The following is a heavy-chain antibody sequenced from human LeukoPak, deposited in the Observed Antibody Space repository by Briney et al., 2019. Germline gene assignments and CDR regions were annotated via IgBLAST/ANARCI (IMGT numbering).Heavy chain of an antibody. J-gene: IGHJ6*03. CDR2: IYTSGST. CDR1: GGSISSYY. V-gene: IGHV4-4*07. D-gene: IGHD3-3*01. CDR3: ARDFTIFGVVTGYYYYYYMDV. Sequence: SETLSLTCTVSGGSISSYYWSWIRQPAGKGLEWIGRIYTSGSTNYNPSLKSRVTMSVDTSKNQFSLKLSSVAAADTAVYYCARDFTIFGVVTGYYYYYYMDVWGKGTKVTVSS.